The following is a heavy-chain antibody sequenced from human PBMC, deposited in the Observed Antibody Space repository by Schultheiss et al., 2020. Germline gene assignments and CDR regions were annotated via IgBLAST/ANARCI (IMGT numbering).Heavy chain of an antibody. CDR1: GGSFSGYY. CDR3: TTENIAARPEQFDY. V-gene: IGHV4-34*03. CDR2: INHSGST. J-gene: IGHJ4*02. D-gene: IGHD6-6*01. Sequence: SETLSLTCAVYGGSFSGYYWSWIRQPPGKGLEWIGEINHSGSTNYNPSLKSRVTISVDTSKNQFSLKLSSVTAADTAVYYCTTENIAARPEQFDYWGQGTLVTVSS.